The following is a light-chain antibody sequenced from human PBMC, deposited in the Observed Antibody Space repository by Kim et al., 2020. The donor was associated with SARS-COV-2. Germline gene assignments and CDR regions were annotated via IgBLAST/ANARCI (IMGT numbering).Light chain of an antibody. CDR1: ALPKKY. CDR3: YSTDFSGNHRV. V-gene: IGLV3-10*01. CDR2: EDR. J-gene: IGLJ2*01. Sequence: SYELTQPPSVSVSPGQTARITCSGEALPKKYAYWYQQKSGQAPVLVIYEDRKRPSGIPERFSASSSGTMATLTISGAQVEDEGDYYCYSTDFSGNHRVFGGETQLTVL.